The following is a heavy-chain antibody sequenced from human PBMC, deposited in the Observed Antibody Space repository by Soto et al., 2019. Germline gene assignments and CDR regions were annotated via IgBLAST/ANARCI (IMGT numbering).Heavy chain of an antibody. CDR1: GGTFSNYA. CDR2: IILPFGTP. D-gene: IGHD4-17*01. V-gene: IGHV1-69*12. Sequence: QVRLVQSGAEVKKPGSSVKVSCKASGGTFSNYAIAWLRQAPGQGLEWMGGIILPFGTPNYAQKFQGRVTISADESMTTAYMEMSGLTSEDTAVYYCAIGPDYEGYFDYWGRGTLVTVSS. J-gene: IGHJ4*02. CDR3: AIGPDYEGYFDY.